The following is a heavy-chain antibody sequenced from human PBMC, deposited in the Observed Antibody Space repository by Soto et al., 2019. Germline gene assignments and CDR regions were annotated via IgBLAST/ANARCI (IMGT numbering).Heavy chain of an antibody. Sequence: EVQLVESGGGLVQPGGSLRLSCAASGFTFSSNGMNWVRQAPGKGLEWVSFISIGSSTINYADSVRGRFTISRDNAKNSLYLPMNSLRDEDRAVYYCARGWGVYDSDIRTHIPHLDSWGQGTLVTVSS. J-gene: IGHJ4*02. CDR3: ARGWGVYDSDIRTHIPHLDS. CDR2: ISIGSSTI. V-gene: IGHV3-48*02. CDR1: GFTFSSNG. D-gene: IGHD3-22*01.